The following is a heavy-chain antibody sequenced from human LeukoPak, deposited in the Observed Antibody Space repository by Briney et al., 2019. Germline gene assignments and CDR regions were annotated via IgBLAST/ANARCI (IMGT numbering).Heavy chain of an antibody. CDR1: GYTFTSYY. CDR2: INPSGGST. J-gene: IGHJ4*02. Sequence: ASVKVSCKASGYTFTSYYMHWVRQAPGQGLEWMGIINPSGGSTSYAQKLQGRVTMTTDTSTSTAYMELRSLRSDDTAVYYCARTGPVVPAAYFDYWGQGTLVTVSS. CDR3: ARTGPVVPAAYFDY. D-gene: IGHD2-2*01. V-gene: IGHV1-46*01.